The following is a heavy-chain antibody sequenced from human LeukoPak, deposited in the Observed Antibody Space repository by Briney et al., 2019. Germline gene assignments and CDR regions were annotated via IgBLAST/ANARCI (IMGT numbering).Heavy chain of an antibody. V-gene: IGHV4-61*01. J-gene: IGHJ4*02. Sequence: SETLSLTCTVSGGSISSSSYYWSWIRQPPGKGLEWIGYIYYSGSTNYNPSLKSRVTISVDTSKNQFSLKLSSVTAADTAVYYCARDPRGCSGGSCYSIWGQGTLVTVSS. CDR2: IYYSGST. CDR1: GGSISSSSYY. D-gene: IGHD2-15*01. CDR3: ARDPRGCSGGSCYSI.